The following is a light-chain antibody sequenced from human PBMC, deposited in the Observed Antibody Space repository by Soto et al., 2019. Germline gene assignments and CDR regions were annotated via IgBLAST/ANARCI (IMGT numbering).Light chain of an antibody. CDR3: XEYNXXTGT. V-gene: IGKV1-39*01. Sequence: DIQMTQSPSSLSASVGDRVTITCQASQDISNYLNWYQQKPGKAPKLLIYDASSLQSGVPSRFSGSGSGTEFTLTISSLQPDDFGTYXXXEYNXXTGTFGPGTKVDIK. J-gene: IGKJ1*01. CDR2: DAS. CDR1: QDISNY.